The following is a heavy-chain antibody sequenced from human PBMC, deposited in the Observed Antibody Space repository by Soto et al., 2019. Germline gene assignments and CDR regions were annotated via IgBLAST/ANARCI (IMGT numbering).Heavy chain of an antibody. J-gene: IGHJ4*02. CDR3: ARDRGSGRY. D-gene: IGHD2-8*02. V-gene: IGHV3-7*05. CDR2: INQAGNKK. Sequence: EVQLVESGGDLVQPGGSLRLSCVTSGLTFSNYWLSWVLQAPGKGLEWVANINQAGNKKYYVDSVKGRFTISRDNAKNSLYLQMNSLKAEDTAVYYCARDRGSGRYWGQGTLVTVSS. CDR1: GLTFSNYW.